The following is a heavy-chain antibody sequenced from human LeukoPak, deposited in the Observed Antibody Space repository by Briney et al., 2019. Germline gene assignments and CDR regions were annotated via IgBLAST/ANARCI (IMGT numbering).Heavy chain of an antibody. CDR2: MKQDGSQK. CDR1: GFTFSSFW. CDR3: AKGLYYDSSGRAFDI. Sequence: GGSLRLSCAASGFTFSSFWMSWVRQAPGKGLEWVANMKQDGSQKYYVDSVKGRFTISRDNVQNSLYLQMNSLRAEDTAVYYCAKGLYYDSSGRAFDIWAKGQWSPSLQ. J-gene: IGHJ3*02. D-gene: IGHD3-22*01. V-gene: IGHV3-7*01.